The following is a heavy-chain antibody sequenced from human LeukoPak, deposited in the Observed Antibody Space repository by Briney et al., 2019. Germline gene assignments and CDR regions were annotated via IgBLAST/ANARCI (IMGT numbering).Heavy chain of an antibody. J-gene: IGHJ5*02. CDR2: VKQDGSEK. Sequence: GGSLRLSCAASGFTFSSYWMSWVRQAPGKGLEWVANVKQDGSEKYYVDSVKGRFTISRDNAKNSLYLQMNSLRAEDTAVYYCARRLLWFGANWFDPWGQGTLVTVSS. CDR1: GFTFSSYW. V-gene: IGHV3-7*01. D-gene: IGHD3-10*01. CDR3: ARRLLWFGANWFDP.